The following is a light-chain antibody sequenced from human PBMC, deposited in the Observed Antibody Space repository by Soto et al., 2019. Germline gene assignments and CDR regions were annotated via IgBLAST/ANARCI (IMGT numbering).Light chain of an antibody. CDR2: DAS. Sequence: DIQMTQSTSTLSASVGYIVTMTCRASQSINNWLAWYQQKPGKAPKFLIYDASNLESGVPSRFSGSASGTEFTLTISSLQPDDFATYYCQQYDNYPLTFGGGTKVDIK. J-gene: IGKJ4*01. CDR1: QSINNW. CDR3: QQYDNYPLT. V-gene: IGKV1-5*01.